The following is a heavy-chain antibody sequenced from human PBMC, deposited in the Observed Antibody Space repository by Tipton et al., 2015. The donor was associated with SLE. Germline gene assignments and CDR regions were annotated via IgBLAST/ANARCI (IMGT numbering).Heavy chain of an antibody. D-gene: IGHD1-14*01. CDR1: GYTFSTHG. CDR3: ARGDRYGDF. J-gene: IGHJ4*02. V-gene: IGHV1-18*01. Sequence: QVQLVQSGVEVKKPGASVRVSCKASGYTFSTHGIIWVRQAPGQGLEWMGWISGYNGDTNYAQKLQGRVTMTTDTSTSTAYMELRSLRSDDTAVYYCARGDRYGDFWGQGTLVTVSS. CDR2: ISGYNGDT.